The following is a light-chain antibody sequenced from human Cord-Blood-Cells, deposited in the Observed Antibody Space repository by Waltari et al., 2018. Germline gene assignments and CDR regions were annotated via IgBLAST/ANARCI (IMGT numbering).Light chain of an antibody. CDR1: SSNIGNNY. J-gene: IGLJ1*01. Sequence: QSVLTQPPSVSAAPGQKVTISCSGSSSNIGNNYVSWYQQLPGTAPNLLIYENNKRPSGIPDRCSGSKSGTSATLGITGLQTGDEADYYCGTWDSSLSAGYVFGTGTKVTVL. CDR2: ENN. V-gene: IGLV1-51*02. CDR3: GTWDSSLSAGYV.